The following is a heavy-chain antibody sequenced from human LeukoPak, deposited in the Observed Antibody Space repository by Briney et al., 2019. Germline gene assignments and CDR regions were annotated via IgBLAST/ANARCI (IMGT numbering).Heavy chain of an antibody. CDR1: GFTFSSYW. D-gene: IGHD2-21*02. Sequence: PGGSLRLSCAAPGFTFSSYWMSWVRQAPGKGLEWVANIKQDGSEKYYVDSVKGRFTISRDNAKNSLYLQMNSLRAEDTAVYYCARDGVLGAATASDDAFDIWGQGTMVTVSS. V-gene: IGHV3-7*01. CDR2: IKQDGSEK. CDR3: ARDGVLGAATASDDAFDI. J-gene: IGHJ3*02.